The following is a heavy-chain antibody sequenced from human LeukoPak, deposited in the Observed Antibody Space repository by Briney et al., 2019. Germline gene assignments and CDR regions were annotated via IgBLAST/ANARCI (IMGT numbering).Heavy chain of an antibody. V-gene: IGHV4-31*03. CDR2: NYYSGST. Sequence: PSQTLSLTCTVSGGSISSGGYYWSWIRQHPGTGLEWIVYNYYSGSTYYNPSLKSRVTISVDTSKNQFSLELISVTAADTAVYYCARAPTRSSDTVTGYLFDPWGQGTLVTVSS. J-gene: IGHJ5*02. CDR1: GGSISSGGYY. D-gene: IGHD3-9*01. CDR3: ARAPTRSSDTVTGYLFDP.